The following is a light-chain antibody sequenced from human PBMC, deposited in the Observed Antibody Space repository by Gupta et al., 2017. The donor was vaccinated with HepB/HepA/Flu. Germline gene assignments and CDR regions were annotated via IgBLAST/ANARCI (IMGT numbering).Light chain of an antibody. Sequence: QSALTPPRSVSGSPGQSVTISFTGTSNDVGNYNYVSWHQQYSGTAPKLIIYDVYKRPSGVPDRYSDSKSGNSASLTNSGLQAEDEADYYCYSYAGGYIFVFGTGTEVTVL. CDR1: SNDVGNYNY. CDR3: YSYAGGYIFV. J-gene: IGLJ1*01. CDR2: DVY. V-gene: IGLV2-11*01.